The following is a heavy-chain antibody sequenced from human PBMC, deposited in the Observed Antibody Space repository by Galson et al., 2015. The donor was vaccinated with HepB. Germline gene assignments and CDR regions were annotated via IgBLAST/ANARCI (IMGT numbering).Heavy chain of an antibody. D-gene: IGHD2-8*01. CDR1: GYTLTELS. CDR2: FDPEDGET. V-gene: IGHV1-24*01. Sequence: SVKVSCKASGYTLTELSMHWVRQAPGKGLEWMGGFDPEDGETIYAQKFQGRVTMTEDTSTDTAYMELSSLRSEDTAVYYCATPPHEYFTNGVCSARDYWGQATLVTVSS. J-gene: IGHJ4*02. CDR3: ATPPHEYFTNGVCSARDY.